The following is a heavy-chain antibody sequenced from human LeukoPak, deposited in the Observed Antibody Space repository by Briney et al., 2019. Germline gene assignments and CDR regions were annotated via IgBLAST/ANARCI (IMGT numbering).Heavy chain of an antibody. D-gene: IGHD2-21*01. V-gene: IGHV3-23*01. CDR3: AKDFRIGYSAHFDY. J-gene: IGHJ4*02. CDR2: IYENGGTT. Sequence: GSLRLSCVGSGFTFRSHAMSWVRQAPEKGLEFVSGIYENGGTTYYADSEKGRFSISRDNSKNTLYLQMDSLRGEDTAVYYCAKDFRIGYSAHFDYWGQGALVTVSS. CDR1: GFTFRSHA.